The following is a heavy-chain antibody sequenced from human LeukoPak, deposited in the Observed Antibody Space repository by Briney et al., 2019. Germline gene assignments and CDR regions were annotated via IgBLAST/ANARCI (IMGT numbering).Heavy chain of an antibody. Sequence: SGPTLVKPTQTLTLTCTFSGFSLSTSGVGVGWIRQPPEKALEWLALIYWNDDKRHSPPLKSRLTITKDTSKNQVVLTMTNMDPVDTATYYCALHLNVVPAAPFDYWGQGTLVTVSS. CDR2: IYWNDDK. D-gene: IGHD2-2*01. V-gene: IGHV2-5*01. CDR1: GFSLSTSGVG. CDR3: ALHLNVVPAAPFDY. J-gene: IGHJ4*02.